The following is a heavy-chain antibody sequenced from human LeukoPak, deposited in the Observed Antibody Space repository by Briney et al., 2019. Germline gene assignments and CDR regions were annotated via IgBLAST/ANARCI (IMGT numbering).Heavy chain of an antibody. Sequence: QPGGSLRLSCAASGFTFSSYAMSWVRQAPGKGLEWVSPFSGCGGSTYYADSVKGRFTISRDNSKNTLYLQMNSLRAEDTAVYYCAKDSSSWPKTIDYWGQGTLVTVSS. J-gene: IGHJ4*02. CDR1: GFTFSSYA. D-gene: IGHD6-13*01. CDR3: AKDSSSWPKTIDY. CDR2: FSGCGGST. V-gene: IGHV3-23*01.